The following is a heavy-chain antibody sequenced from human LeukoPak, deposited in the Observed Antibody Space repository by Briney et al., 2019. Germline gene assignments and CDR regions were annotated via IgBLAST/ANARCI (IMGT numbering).Heavy chain of an antibody. Sequence: PSETLSLNCAVSGYSISSGYYWGWIRQPPGKGLEWIGSIYHSGSTYYNPSLKSRVTISVDTSKNQFSLKLSSVTAADTAVYYCARIALRGYWGQGTLVTVSS. J-gene: IGHJ1*01. CDR1: GYSISSGYY. D-gene: IGHD3-10*01. V-gene: IGHV4-38-2*01. CDR3: ARIALRGY. CDR2: IYHSGST.